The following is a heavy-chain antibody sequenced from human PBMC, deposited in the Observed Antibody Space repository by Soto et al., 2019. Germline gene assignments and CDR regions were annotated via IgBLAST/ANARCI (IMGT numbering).Heavy chain of an antibody. CDR2: ISYDGSYK. J-gene: IGHJ6*02. CDR1: GFTFSGYG. CDR3: AKDSGPQGIHLWTYYYYGMDV. D-gene: IGHD5-18*01. V-gene: IGHV3-30*18. Sequence: VQLVESGGGVVQPGRSLRLSCAASGFTFSGYGMHWVRQAPGKGLEWVAVISYDGSYKYYADSVKGRFAISRDNSKNTLYLQMNSLRAEDTAVYYCAKDSGPQGIHLWTYYYYGMDVWGQGTTVTVSS.